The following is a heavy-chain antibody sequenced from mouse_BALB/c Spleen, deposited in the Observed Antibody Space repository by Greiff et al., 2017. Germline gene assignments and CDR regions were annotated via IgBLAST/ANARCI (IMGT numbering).Heavy chain of an antibody. V-gene: IGHV1S29*02. CDR2: IYPYNGGT. CDR1: GYTFTDYN. Sequence: VQLKQSGPELVKPGASVKISCKASGYTFTDYNMHWVKQSHGKSLEWIGYIYPYNGGTGYNQKFKSKATLTVDNSSSTAYMELRSLTSEDSAVYYCARMTTATGYYAMDYWGQGTSVTVSS. D-gene: IGHD1-2*01. J-gene: IGHJ4*01. CDR3: ARMTTATGYYAMDY.